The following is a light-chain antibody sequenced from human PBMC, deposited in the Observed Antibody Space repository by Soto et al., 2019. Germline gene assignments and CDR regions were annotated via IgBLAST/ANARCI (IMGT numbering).Light chain of an antibody. J-gene: IGKJ1*01. CDR2: GAS. V-gene: IGKV3-20*01. CDR1: QSVGTF. CDR3: KQYGSSLK. Sequence: EVVLTHTPGTLSLSPGGIASLSCRASQSVGTFLAWYQQRSGQAPRLLIYGASTRASGIPDRFSGSGSGTDFTLTISRLEPEDFGVYYRKQYGSSLKFGQGTKVDIK.